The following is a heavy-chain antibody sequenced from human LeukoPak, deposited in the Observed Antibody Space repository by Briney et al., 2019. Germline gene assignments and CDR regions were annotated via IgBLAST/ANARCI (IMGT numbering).Heavy chain of an antibody. CDR3: ARVYGDYPDY. CDR1: GNTFTGYY. D-gene: IGHD4-17*01. J-gene: IGHJ4*02. Sequence: ASVKVSCKTSGNTFTGYYMHWVRQAPGQGLEWMGWISAYNGNTNYAQKLQGRVTMTTDTSTSTAYMELRSLRSDDTAVYYCARVYGDYPDYWGQGTLVTVSS. CDR2: ISAYNGNT. V-gene: IGHV1-18*04.